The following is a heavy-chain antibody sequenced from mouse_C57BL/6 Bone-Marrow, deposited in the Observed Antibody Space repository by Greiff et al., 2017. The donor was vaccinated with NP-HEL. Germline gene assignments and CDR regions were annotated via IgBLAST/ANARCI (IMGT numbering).Heavy chain of an antibody. J-gene: IGHJ1*03. CDR2: GQGLEWIG. Sequence: QVQLQQSGPELARPWASVKISCQAFYTFSRRVHFAIRDTNYWMQWVKQRPGQGLEWIGAIYPGNGDTSYNQKFKGKATLTADKSSSTAYMQLSSLTSEDSAVYYCVLYYYGSSYWYFDVWGTGTTVTVSS. CDR3: SEDSAVYYCVLYYYGSSYWYFDV. V-gene: IGHV1-87*01. CDR1: YTFSRRVH. D-gene: IGHD1-1*01.